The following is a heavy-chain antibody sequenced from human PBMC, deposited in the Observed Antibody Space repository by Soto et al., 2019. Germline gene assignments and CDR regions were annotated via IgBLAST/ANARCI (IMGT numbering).Heavy chain of an antibody. D-gene: IGHD3-10*01. CDR2: IYWDDAK. CDR3: AHKNYYGSGSWV. J-gene: IGHJ4*02. V-gene: IGHV2-5*02. CDR1: WVSLSTCGVG. Sequence: SGAMPGKPKQNPPLARTLSWVSLSTCGVGVGWVPQPPGKALEWLALIYWDDAKRYSPSLKSRLTITKDTSKNQVVLTMTNMDPVDTATYYCAHKNYYGSGSWVWGQGTLVTVSS.